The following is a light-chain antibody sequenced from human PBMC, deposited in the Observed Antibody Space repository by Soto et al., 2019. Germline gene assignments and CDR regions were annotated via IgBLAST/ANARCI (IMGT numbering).Light chain of an antibody. Sequence: EIVLTQSPATLSLSPGERATLSCRASQSVSSYLAWYQQKPGQAPRLLIYDASNRATGIPARFSGSGSGTDFTLTIRSLEPEDFAVHYCQQRSNWPPITFGQGTRLEIK. V-gene: IGKV3-11*01. J-gene: IGKJ5*01. CDR2: DAS. CDR3: QQRSNWPPIT. CDR1: QSVSSY.